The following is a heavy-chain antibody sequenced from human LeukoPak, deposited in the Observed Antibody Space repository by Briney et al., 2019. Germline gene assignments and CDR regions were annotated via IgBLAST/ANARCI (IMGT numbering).Heavy chain of an antibody. D-gene: IGHD2-2*01. CDR3: ARGYCSSTSCFSEYNWFDP. Sequence: KTSETLSLTCAVYGGSFSGYYWSWIRQPPGKGLEWIGEINHSGSTNYNPSLKSRVTISVDTSKNQFSLKLSSVTAADTAVYYCARGYCSSTSCFSEYNWFDPWGQGTLVTVSS. CDR2: INHSGST. CDR1: GGSFSGYY. V-gene: IGHV4-34*01. J-gene: IGHJ5*02.